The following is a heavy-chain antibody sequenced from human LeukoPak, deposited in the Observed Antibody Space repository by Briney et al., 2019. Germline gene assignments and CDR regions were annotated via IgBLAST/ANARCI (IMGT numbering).Heavy chain of an antibody. CDR1: GFTFSSYA. D-gene: IGHD5-12*01. J-gene: IGHJ4*02. CDR2: ISGSGGST. Sequence: PGGSLRLSCAASGFTFSSYAMCWVRQAPGKGLEWVSAISGSGGSTYYADSVKGRFTISRDNSKNTLYLQMNSLRAEDTAVYYCAKDRGYSGYDFFSGSGPGYYFDYWGQGTLVTVSS. V-gene: IGHV3-23*01. CDR3: AKDRGYSGYDFFSGSGPGYYFDY.